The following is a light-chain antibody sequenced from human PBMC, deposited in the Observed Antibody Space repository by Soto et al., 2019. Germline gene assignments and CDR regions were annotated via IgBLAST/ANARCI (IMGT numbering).Light chain of an antibody. CDR1: QSISSW. CDR3: QQYNSYSIT. CDR2: DAS. Sequence: DIQMTQSPSTLSASVGDRVTKTCRASQSISSWLAWYQQKPGKAPKLLIYDASSLESGVPSRFSGSGSGTEFTLTISSLQPDDFATYYCQQYNSYSITFGQGTRLEIK. J-gene: IGKJ5*01. V-gene: IGKV1-5*01.